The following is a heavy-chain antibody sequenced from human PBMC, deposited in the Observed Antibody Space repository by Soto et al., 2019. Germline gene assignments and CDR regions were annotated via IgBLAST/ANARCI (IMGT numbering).Heavy chain of an antibody. CDR1: GFIFSSYA. Sequence: EVQLLESGGGLVQPGGSLRLSCAASGFIFSSYAITWVRQAPGKGLEWVSTISGSGANTYYANSVKGRFTISRDNSKNTMYLQMSSLRDEDMAIYYCAKNSGDFWSASDYWGQGTLITVSS. V-gene: IGHV3-23*01. CDR3: AKNSGDFWSASDY. J-gene: IGHJ4*02. D-gene: IGHD3-3*01. CDR2: ISGSGANT.